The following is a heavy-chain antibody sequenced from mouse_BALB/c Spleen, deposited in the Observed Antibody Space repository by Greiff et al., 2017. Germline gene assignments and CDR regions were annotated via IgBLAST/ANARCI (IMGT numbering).Heavy chain of an antibody. CDR3: ARGYGNYVDFYAMDY. CDR1: GFTFSSYA. J-gene: IGHJ4*01. V-gene: IGHV5-9-4*01. Sequence: EVQLVESGGGLVKPGGSLKLSCAASGFTFSSYAMSWVRQSPEKRLEWVAEISSGGSYTYYPDTVTGRFTISRDNAKNTLYLEMSSLRSEDTAMYYCARGYGNYVDFYAMDYWGQGTSVTVSS. CDR2: ISSGGSYT. D-gene: IGHD2-10*02.